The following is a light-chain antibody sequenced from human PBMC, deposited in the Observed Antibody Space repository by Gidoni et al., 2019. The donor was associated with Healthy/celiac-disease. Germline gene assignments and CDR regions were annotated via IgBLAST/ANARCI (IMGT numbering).Light chain of an antibody. Sequence: EIVLTQSPATLSLSPGERATLSCRASQSVGSYLAWYQQKPGQAPRLLIYDASNRATGIPARFSGSGSGTDFTLTISSLEPEDFAVYYCQQRSNWWTFGQGIKVEIQ. V-gene: IGKV3-11*01. J-gene: IGKJ1*01. CDR1: QSVGSY. CDR2: DAS. CDR3: QQRSNWWT.